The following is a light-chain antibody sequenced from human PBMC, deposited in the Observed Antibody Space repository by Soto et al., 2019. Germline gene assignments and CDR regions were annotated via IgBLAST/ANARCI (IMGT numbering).Light chain of an antibody. CDR2: GAS. J-gene: IGKJ1*01. V-gene: IGKV3-11*01. CDR3: QQHSHWPPWT. Sequence: EVVLTQSPATLSLSPGERATLYCRASENVRTFVDWYQQKPGQAPRLLIYGASNRATGIPARFSGSGSGTDFTLTISNLEPEDFAVYYCQQHSHWPPWTFGQGTRVEIQ. CDR1: ENVRTF.